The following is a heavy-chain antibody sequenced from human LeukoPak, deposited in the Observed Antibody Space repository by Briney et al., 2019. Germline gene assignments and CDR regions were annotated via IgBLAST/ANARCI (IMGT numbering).Heavy chain of an antibody. J-gene: IGHJ4*02. CDR1: GYTFTSYG. V-gene: IGHV1-46*01. CDR3: ARTYCAEDCSIRYFDY. Sequence: ASVKVSCKASGYTFTSYGISWVRQAPGQGREWLGIINPSGGDTKYAQKFQGRVTLTRDKSTSTLYMELSSLTSDDTAVYYCARTYCAEDCSIRYFDYWGQGTLVTVSS. D-gene: IGHD2-21*02. CDR2: INPSGGDT.